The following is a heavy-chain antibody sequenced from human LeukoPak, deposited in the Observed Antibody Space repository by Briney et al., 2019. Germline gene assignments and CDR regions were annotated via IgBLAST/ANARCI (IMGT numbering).Heavy chain of an antibody. V-gene: IGHV4-34*01. J-gene: IGHJ4*02. CDR1: GGSFSGYY. CDR3: ARHRRSGYSGYEDFDY. D-gene: IGHD5-12*01. Sequence: SETLSLTCAVYGGSFSGYYWSWIRQPPGKGLEWIGEINHSGSTNYNPPLKSRVTISVDTSKNQFSLKLSSVTAADTAVYYCARHRRSGYSGYEDFDYWGQGTLVTVSS. CDR2: INHSGST.